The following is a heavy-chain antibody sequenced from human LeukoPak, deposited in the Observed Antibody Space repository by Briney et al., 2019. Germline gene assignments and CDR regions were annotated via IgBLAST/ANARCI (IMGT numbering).Heavy chain of an antibody. CDR1: GFTFSSYG. Sequence: GGSLRLSCAASGFTFSSYGMHWVRQAPGKGLEWVAFIRYDGSNKYYADSVKGRFTISRDNSKNTLYLQMNSLRAEDTAVYYCARALLALRFLEWLLSHWGQGTLVTVSS. CDR3: ARALLALRFLEWLLSH. D-gene: IGHD3-3*01. CDR2: IRYDGSNK. J-gene: IGHJ4*02. V-gene: IGHV3-30*02.